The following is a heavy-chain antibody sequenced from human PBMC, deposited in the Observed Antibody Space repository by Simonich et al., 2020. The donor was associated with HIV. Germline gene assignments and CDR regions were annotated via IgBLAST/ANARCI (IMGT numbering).Heavy chain of an antibody. CDR2: INHRGST. CDR3: AREGYSGYDRGWFDP. D-gene: IGHD5-12*01. J-gene: IGHJ5*02. Sequence: QVRLQQWGAGLLKPSETLSLTCAVYGGSFSGYYLSWIRQPPGKGLEWIGEINHRGSTNYNPSLKSRVTISVDTSKNQFSRQLSSVTAADTAVYYCAREGYSGYDRGWFDPWGQGNLVTVSS. CDR1: GGSFSGYY. V-gene: IGHV4-34*01.